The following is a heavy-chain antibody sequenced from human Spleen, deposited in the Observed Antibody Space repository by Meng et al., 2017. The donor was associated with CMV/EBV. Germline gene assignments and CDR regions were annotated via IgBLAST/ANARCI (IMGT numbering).Heavy chain of an antibody. CDR2: IYYSGST. J-gene: IGHJ4*02. CDR1: GGSISSGDYS. V-gene: IGHV4-30-4*08. Sequence: QAQLQESGPGLVTTSPTLSLTCPVSGGSISSGDYSWSLIRQPPGKGLEWIGYIYYSGSTYYNPSLKSRVTISVDTSKNQFSLKLSSVTAADTAVYYCARDRDSSGYYSDYWGQGTLVTVSS. D-gene: IGHD3-22*01. CDR3: ARDRDSSGYYSDY.